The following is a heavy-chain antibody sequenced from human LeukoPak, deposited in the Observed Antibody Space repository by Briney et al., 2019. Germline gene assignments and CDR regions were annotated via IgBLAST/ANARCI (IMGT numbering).Heavy chain of an antibody. CDR3: ARWTTMVRGFDY. CDR1: GGSISIYY. J-gene: IGHJ4*02. CDR2: IYTSGST. V-gene: IGHV4-4*07. Sequence: SETLSLTCTVSGGSISIYYWSWIRQPAGKGLEWIGRIYTSGSTNYNPSLKSRVTMSVDTSKNQFSLNLSSVTAADTAVYYCARWTTMVRGFDYWGQGTLVTVSS. D-gene: IGHD3-10*01.